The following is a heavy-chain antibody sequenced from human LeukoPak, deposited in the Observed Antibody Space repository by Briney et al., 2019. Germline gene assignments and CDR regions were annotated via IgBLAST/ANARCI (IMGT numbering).Heavy chain of an antibody. V-gene: IGHV4-34*01. Sequence: PSETLSLTCAVYGGSFSGYYWSWIRQPPGKGLEWIGEINHSGSTNYNPSLKSRVTISVDTSKNQFSLKLSSVTAADTAVYYCARVTYDYVWGSYRYSENDAFDIWGQGTMVTVSS. D-gene: IGHD3-16*02. CDR3: ARVTYDYVWGSYRYSENDAFDI. CDR1: GGSFSGYY. CDR2: INHSGST. J-gene: IGHJ3*02.